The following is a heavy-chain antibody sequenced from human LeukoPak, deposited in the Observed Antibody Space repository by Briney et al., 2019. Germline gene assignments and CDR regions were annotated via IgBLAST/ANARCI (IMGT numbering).Heavy chain of an antibody. V-gene: IGHV4-61*08. J-gene: IGHJ3*01. CDR3: ARDQGGGSYRHAFDV. CDR1: GGSVDNSDFY. D-gene: IGHD1-26*01. Sequence: SETLSPTCSVSGGSVDNSDFYWSWLRQPPGKELEWIGHIYHSGSTIYNPSLKSRVTISVDMSKNQFSLRLTSGTAADTAVYYCARDQGGGSYRHAFDVWGQGKMVTVSS. CDR2: IYHSGST.